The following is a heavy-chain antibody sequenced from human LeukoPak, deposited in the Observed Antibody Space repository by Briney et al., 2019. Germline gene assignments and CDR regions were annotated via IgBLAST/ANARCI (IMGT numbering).Heavy chain of an antibody. J-gene: IGHJ5*02. CDR3: ARVEAVAGNWGGLDP. V-gene: IGHV3-21*01. Sequence: GGSLRLSCAASGFTFSSYSMNWVRQAPGKGLEWVASISITSSYIYYPPSVKRRFTIPRDNAKDSLFLQLNSLRAEDTAMYYCARVEAVAGNWGGLDPWGQGTLVTVSS. CDR1: GFTFSSYS. D-gene: IGHD6-19*01. CDR2: ISITSSYI.